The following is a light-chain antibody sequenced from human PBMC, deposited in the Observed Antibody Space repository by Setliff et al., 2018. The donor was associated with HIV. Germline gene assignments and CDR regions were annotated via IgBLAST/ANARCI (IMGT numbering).Light chain of an antibody. CDR3: CSYAGSYVYV. CDR2: DVN. Sequence: QSALTQPRSVSGSPGQSVTISCTGTSSDVGYYNYVSWYQHHPGKAPKLMIYDVNKRPSGVPDRFFGSKSGNTASLTISELQAVDEADYYCCSYAGSYVYVFGTGTKVTVL. CDR1: SSDVGYYNY. V-gene: IGLV2-11*01. J-gene: IGLJ1*01.